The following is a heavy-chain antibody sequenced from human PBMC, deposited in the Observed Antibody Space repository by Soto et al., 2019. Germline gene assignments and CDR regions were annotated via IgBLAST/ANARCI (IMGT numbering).Heavy chain of an antibody. CDR2: IKQDGSEK. D-gene: IGHD1-20*01. CDR3: ARITAPWYFDS. CDR1: GFPFSSHW. V-gene: IGHV3-7*05. J-gene: IGHJ4*02. Sequence: HPGGSLRLSCAASGFPFSSHWMTWVRQAPGKGLEWVAYIKQDGSEKYYVDSVMGRFTMSRDNTQSSLALQMNTLRVEASAVYYCARITAPWYFDSWGQGTLVTVSS.